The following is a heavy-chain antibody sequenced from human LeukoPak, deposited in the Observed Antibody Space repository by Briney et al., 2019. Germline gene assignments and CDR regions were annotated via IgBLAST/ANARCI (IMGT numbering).Heavy chain of an antibody. J-gene: IGHJ4*02. D-gene: IGHD3-22*01. CDR3: ATKYPPDYYDSSGYYEN. Sequence: ASVKISCKVSGYTFTDYYIHWVQQAPGKGLEWMGLVDPEDGETIYAEKFQGRVTITADTSTDTAYMELSSLRSEDTAVYYCATKYPPDYYDSSGYYENWGQGTLVTVSS. V-gene: IGHV1-69-2*01. CDR1: GYTFTDYY. CDR2: VDPEDGET.